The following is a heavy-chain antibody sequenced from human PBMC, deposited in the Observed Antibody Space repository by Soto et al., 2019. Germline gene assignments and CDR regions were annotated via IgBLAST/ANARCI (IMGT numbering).Heavy chain of an antibody. Sequence: QVPLVQSGAEVKKPGASVKVSCKASGYSFTSYALHWVRQAPGQRLEWMGWINTGNGNTKYSQKFQGRVTITRDTSASTAYMELSSLRSEDTAVYYCARDYYYDSSGYYYAWFDPWGQGTLVTVSS. CDR1: GYSFTSYA. J-gene: IGHJ5*02. CDR3: ARDYYYDSSGYYYAWFDP. V-gene: IGHV1-3*04. CDR2: INTGNGNT. D-gene: IGHD3-22*01.